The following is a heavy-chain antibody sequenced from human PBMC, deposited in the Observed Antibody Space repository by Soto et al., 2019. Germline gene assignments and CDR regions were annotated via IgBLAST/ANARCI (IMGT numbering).Heavy chain of an antibody. V-gene: IGHV1-46*03. Sequence: ASVKVSCKASGYNFTSYDMHWVRQAPGQGLEWMGIIDPSGGSTSYAQKFQGRVSMTRDTSTSTVYMDLSSLRSEDTAVYYCARDLTGGPTYYDFWSGYSPVDYWGLGTLVTVSS. J-gene: IGHJ4*02. CDR2: IDPSGGST. CDR1: GYNFTSYD. D-gene: IGHD3-3*01. CDR3: ARDLTGGPTYYDFWSGYSPVDY.